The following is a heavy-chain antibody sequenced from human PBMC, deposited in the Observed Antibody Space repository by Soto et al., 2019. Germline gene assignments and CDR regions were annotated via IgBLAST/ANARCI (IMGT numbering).Heavy chain of an antibody. CDR2: INPNSGGT. V-gene: IGHV1-2*04. D-gene: IGHD3-22*01. Sequence: ASVKVSCKASGYTFTGYYMHWVRQAPGQGLEWMGWINPNSGGTNYAQKFQGWVTITRDTSISTAYMELSRLRSDDTAVYYCARARYYDSSGYPDAFDIWGQGTMVTVSS. J-gene: IGHJ3*02. CDR3: ARARYYDSSGYPDAFDI. CDR1: GYTFTGYY.